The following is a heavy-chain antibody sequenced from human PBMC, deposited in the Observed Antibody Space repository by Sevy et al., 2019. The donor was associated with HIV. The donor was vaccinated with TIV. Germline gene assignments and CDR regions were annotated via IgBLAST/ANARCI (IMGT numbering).Heavy chain of an antibody. CDR3: AKDKGTGDGLAFDI. D-gene: IGHD7-27*01. V-gene: IGHV3-30*18. Sequence: GGSLRLSCAASGFTFSSYGMHWVRQAPGKGLEWVAVISYDGSNKYYADSVKGRFTISRDNSKNTLYLQMNSLRAEDMAVYYCAKDKGTGDGLAFDIWGQGTMVTVSS. CDR2: ISYDGSNK. J-gene: IGHJ3*02. CDR1: GFTFSSYG.